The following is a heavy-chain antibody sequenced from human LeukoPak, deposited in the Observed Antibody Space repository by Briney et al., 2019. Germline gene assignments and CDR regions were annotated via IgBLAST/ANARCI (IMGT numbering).Heavy chain of an antibody. V-gene: IGHV1-18*01. Sequence: ASVKVSCKASGYTFTSYSISWVRQAPGQGLEWMGWISAYNGNTNYAQKLQGRVTMTTDTSTSTAYMELRSLRSDDTAVYYCARDRKYYDSSGYYYYYWGQGTLVTVSS. CDR2: ISAYNGNT. CDR1: GYTFTSYS. D-gene: IGHD3-22*01. J-gene: IGHJ4*02. CDR3: ARDRKYYDSSGYYYYY.